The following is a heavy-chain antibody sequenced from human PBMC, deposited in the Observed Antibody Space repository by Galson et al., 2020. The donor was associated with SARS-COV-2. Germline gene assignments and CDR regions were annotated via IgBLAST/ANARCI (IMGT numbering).Heavy chain of an antibody. J-gene: IGHJ5*02. Sequence: ASVKVSCKASGYTFTNYEINWVRQAPGQGLEWMGWMNPNSGNTGYAQKFQGRVTMTRTTSISTAYMELNSLTSEDTAVYYCARPYDDFATWFDPWGQGTLGTVSA. V-gene: IGHV1-8*01. CDR3: ARPYDDFATWFDP. CDR2: MNPNSGNT. D-gene: IGHD4-17*01. CDR1: GYTFTNYE.